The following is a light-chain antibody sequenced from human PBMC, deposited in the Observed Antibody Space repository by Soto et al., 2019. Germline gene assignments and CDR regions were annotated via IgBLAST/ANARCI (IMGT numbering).Light chain of an antibody. Sequence: EIVLTQSPGTLSLSLGERATLSCRASRSVSSSYLAWYQQKPGQAPRLLIYGASSRATGIPDRFSGSGSGTDFTLTISRLEPEDFAVYYCQQYGSSSYTFGQGTKLEIK. J-gene: IGKJ2*01. CDR2: GAS. CDR3: QQYGSSSYT. CDR1: RSVSSSY. V-gene: IGKV3-20*01.